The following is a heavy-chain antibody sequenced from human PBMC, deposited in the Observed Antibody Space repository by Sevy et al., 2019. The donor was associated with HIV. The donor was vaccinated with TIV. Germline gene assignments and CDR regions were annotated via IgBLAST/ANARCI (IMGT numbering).Heavy chain of an antibody. V-gene: IGHV3-7*01. Sequence: GGSLRLSCAASGFTFVNYGRSWVRQAPGRGLEWLANIKQEGREKYKLDPVRGRFTISRDNARNSLYLQMNSLRAEDTAVYYCARPYRTDPFYYSGSGGYYYPSYFDYWGQGTLVTVSS. CDR3: ARPYRTDPFYYSGSGGYYYPSYFDY. D-gene: IGHD3-22*01. CDR1: GFTFVNYG. CDR2: IKQEGREK. J-gene: IGHJ4*02.